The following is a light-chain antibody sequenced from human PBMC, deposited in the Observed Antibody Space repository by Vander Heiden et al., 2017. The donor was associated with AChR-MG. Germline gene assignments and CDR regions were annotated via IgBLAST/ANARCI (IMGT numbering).Light chain of an antibody. J-gene: IGLJ2*01. CDR2: DVS. Sequence: QSALRQPRSVSGPPGQSITISCTGTSSDVGGYDYVSWYQQHPGNAPRLLIYDVSKRPSGVPGRFSGSKSGNTASLTISGLQADDEADYYCCSYASRFGEVFGGGTTVTVL. CDR3: CSYASRFGEV. V-gene: IGLV2-11*01. CDR1: SSDVGGYDY.